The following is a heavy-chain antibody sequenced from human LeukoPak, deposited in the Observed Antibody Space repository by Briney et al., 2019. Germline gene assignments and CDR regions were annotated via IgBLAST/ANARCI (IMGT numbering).Heavy chain of an antibody. CDR2: INPNSGGT. Sequence: GASVKVSCKASGCTFTGYYMHWVRQAPGQGLEWMGWINPNSGGTNYAQKFQGRVTMTRDTSISTAYMELSRLRSDDTAVYYCARDSRAGHNWFDPWGQGTLVTVSS. D-gene: IGHD5-24*01. J-gene: IGHJ5*02. CDR1: GCTFTGYY. CDR3: ARDSRAGHNWFDP. V-gene: IGHV1-2*02.